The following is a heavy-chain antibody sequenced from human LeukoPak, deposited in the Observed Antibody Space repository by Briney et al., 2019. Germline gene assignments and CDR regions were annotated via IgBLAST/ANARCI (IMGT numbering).Heavy chain of an antibody. CDR2: IWYDGSNK. CDR3: AREGYDYDSSGYYDY. V-gene: IGHV3-33*01. D-gene: IGHD3-22*01. Sequence: GGSLRLSCAASGFTFSSYGMHWVRQAPGKGLEWVAVIWYDGSNKYYADSVKGRFTISRDNSKNTLYLQINSLRAEDTAVYYCAREGYDYDSSGYYDYWGQGTLVTVSS. J-gene: IGHJ4*02. CDR1: GFTFSSYG.